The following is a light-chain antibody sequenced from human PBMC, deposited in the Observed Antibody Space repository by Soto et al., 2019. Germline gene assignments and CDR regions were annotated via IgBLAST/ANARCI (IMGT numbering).Light chain of an antibody. V-gene: IGKV3-20*01. Sequence: EIVLTQSPGTLSLSPGESATLSCRASQSVSSSYLAWYQQKPGQAPRLLIYGASSRATGIPDRFSGSGSGTDFTLTISRREPEDFAVYYCQHYGSSQYTFGQGTKLEIK. CDR2: GAS. J-gene: IGKJ2*01. CDR1: QSVSSSY. CDR3: QHYGSSQYT.